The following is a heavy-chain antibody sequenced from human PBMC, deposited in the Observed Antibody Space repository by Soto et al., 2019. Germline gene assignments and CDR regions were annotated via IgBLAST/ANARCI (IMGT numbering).Heavy chain of an antibody. CDR3: ARVYGSATQSAFFFDY. CDR1: GYTFASSG. J-gene: IGHJ4*02. CDR2: ITAYKRNT. D-gene: IGHD3-10*01. V-gene: IGHV1-18*04. Sequence: QVQLVQAGADVKKPGASVKFSCKTSGYTFASSGISWVRQSPGQGVEWMGWITAYKRNTNDAQKLQGRLTMTTDSSPSTATMTLRSLRSNAKAVYCCARVYGSATQSAFFFDYWGQGTLVTVSS.